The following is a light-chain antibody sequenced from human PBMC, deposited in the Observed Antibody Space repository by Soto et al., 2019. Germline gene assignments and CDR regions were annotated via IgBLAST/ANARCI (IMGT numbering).Light chain of an antibody. CDR2: GAS. CDR3: QQYGSSPWT. Sequence: EIVLTQSPGTLSLSPGERATLSCRASQSVSSSYLAWYQQKPGQAPRLLIYGASTLHSGVPSRFSGSGSGTDFTLTISRLEPEDFAVYYCQQYGSSPWTFGQGTKVDI. J-gene: IGKJ1*01. V-gene: IGKV3-20*01. CDR1: QSVSSSY.